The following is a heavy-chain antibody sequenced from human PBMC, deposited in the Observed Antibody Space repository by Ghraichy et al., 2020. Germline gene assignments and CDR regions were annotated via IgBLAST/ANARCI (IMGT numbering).Heavy chain of an antibody. Sequence: GESLNISCAASGFTFSDYYMSWIRQAPGKGLEWVSYISSSGSTIYYADSVKGRFTISRDNAKNSLYLQMNSLRAEDTAVYYCAASPTQSPGGYYYGMDVWGQGTTVTVSS. J-gene: IGHJ6*02. CDR3: AASPTQSPGGYYYGMDV. D-gene: IGHD3-10*01. CDR1: GFTFSDYY. CDR2: ISSSGSTI. V-gene: IGHV3-11*01.